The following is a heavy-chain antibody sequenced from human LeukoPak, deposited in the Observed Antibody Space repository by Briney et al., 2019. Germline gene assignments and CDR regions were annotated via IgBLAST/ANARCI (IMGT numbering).Heavy chain of an antibody. CDR3: ADTYGN. D-gene: IGHD5-18*01. CDR2: IFNSGTT. V-gene: IGHV4-30-4*08. Sequence: SQTLSLTCTVTGASVNSDSYYWSWIRQPPGQGLEWIGYIFNSGTTYYIPSLRSRVIISLDTSKNQFSLKMSSVTAADTAVYFCADTYGNWGQGTLVTVSS. CDR1: GASVNSDSYY. J-gene: IGHJ4*02.